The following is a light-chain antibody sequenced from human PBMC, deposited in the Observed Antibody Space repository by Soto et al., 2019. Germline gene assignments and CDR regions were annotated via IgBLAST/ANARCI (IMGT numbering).Light chain of an antibody. J-gene: IGLJ7*01. CDR3: CSYAGSSTV. CDR2: EGS. CDR1: SSDVGSYNL. Sequence: QSALTQPASVSGSPGQSITISCTGTSSDVGSYNLVSWYQQHPGKAPKLMIYEGSKRPSGVSNRFSGSKSGNTASLTISGLQAEYEADYYCCSYAGSSTVFGGGTPLTVL. V-gene: IGLV2-23*01.